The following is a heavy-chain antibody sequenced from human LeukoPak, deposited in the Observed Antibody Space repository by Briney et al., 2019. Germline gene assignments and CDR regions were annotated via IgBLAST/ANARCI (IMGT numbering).Heavy chain of an antibody. CDR1: GFTFNSYA. D-gene: IGHD7-27*01. V-gene: IGHV3-30*01. J-gene: IGHJ2*01. CDR3: ARSPYWGAGYFDL. CDR2: ISYDGTKT. Sequence: GGSLRLSCAASGFTFNSYAMHWVRQAPGKGLERVALISYDGTKTYFADSVKGRFTISRDNSMKTLDLEMNSLSAEDTAIYYCARSPYWGAGYFDLWGRGTLVTVSS.